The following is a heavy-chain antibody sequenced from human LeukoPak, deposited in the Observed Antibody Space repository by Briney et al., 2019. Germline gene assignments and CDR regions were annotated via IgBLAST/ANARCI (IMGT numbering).Heavy chain of an antibody. J-gene: IGHJ1*01. CDR3: ARHGFAGALQH. D-gene: IGHD3-10*01. V-gene: IGHV4-34*01. Sequence: SETLSLTCAVYGGSFSGYYWSWIRQPPGEGLEWIGEMNHSGSTNYSPSLKSRVIVSVDTSKNQFSLKLTSVTAADTAVYYCARHGFAGALQHWGQGTLVTVSS. CDR1: GGSFSGYY. CDR2: MNHSGST.